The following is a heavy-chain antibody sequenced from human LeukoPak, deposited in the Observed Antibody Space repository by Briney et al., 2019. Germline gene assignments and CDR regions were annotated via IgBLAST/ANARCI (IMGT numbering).Heavy chain of an antibody. J-gene: IGHJ5*02. CDR1: GYTFTSYG. CDR2: ISAYNGNT. D-gene: IGHD6-13*01. CDR3: ARDRSLIAAAESNWFDP. Sequence: ASVKVSCKASGYTFTSYGISWVRQAPGQGLEWMGWISAYNGNTNYAQKLQGRVTMTTDTSTSTAYMELRSLRSDDTAVYYCARDRSLIAAAESNWFDPWGQGTLVTVSS. V-gene: IGHV1-18*01.